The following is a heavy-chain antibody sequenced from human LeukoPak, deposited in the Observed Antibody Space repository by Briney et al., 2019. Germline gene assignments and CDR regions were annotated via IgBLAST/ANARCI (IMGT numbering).Heavy chain of an antibody. Sequence: GGSLRLSCAASGFTFSSYSMNWVRQAPGKGLEWVSSISSSSSYIYYADSVKGRFTISRDNAKNSLYLQMNSLRAEDTAVYYCAREGITMVRGVYFDYWGQGTLVTVSS. CDR1: GFTFSSYS. D-gene: IGHD3-10*01. J-gene: IGHJ4*02. CDR2: ISSSSSYI. CDR3: AREGITMVRGVYFDY. V-gene: IGHV3-21*01.